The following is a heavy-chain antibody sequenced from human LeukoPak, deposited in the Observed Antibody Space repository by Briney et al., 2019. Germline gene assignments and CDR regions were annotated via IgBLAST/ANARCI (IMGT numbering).Heavy chain of an antibody. J-gene: IGHJ3*02. CDR1: GGSISSDY. D-gene: IGHD5-12*01. V-gene: IGHV4-59*01. CDR2: IYYSGST. CDR3: ARESPYDGAFDI. Sequence: SETLSLTCSVSGGSISSDYRTWVRQPPGKGLEWIGYIYYSGSTNYNPSLKSRVTISLDTSKNQFSLKLSSVTAADTAVYYCARESPYDGAFDIWGQGTVVTVSS.